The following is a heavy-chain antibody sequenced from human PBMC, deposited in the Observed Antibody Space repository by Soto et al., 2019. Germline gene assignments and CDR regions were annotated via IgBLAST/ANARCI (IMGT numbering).Heavy chain of an antibody. J-gene: IGHJ5*02. CDR2: FNPDEAET. CDR3: TTYHGDYNFDH. Sequence: QVQLVQSGAEVKKPGASVKVSCKVSGYTLNEVAMHWVRQAPGKGLEWLGGFNPDEAETIYAQHFQGSVTMTEDTSTDTVYIELSSLRSEDTALYFCTTYHGDYNFDHWGQGTLVTASS. CDR1: GYTLNEVA. D-gene: IGHD4-17*01. V-gene: IGHV1-24*01.